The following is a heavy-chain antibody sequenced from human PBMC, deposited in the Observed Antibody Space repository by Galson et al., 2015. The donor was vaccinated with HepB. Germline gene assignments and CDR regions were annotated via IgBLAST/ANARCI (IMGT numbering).Heavy chain of an antibody. CDR2: ISGGGDST. Sequence: SLRLSCAASGFTFSSYGMYWVRQAPGKGLDWVSGISGGGDSTYYAGSVKGRFTISRDNSKNALFLQMSSLRADDTAIYYCAKRAGHSWFDPWGQGTLVTVSS. J-gene: IGHJ5*02. CDR3: AKRAGHSWFDP. CDR1: GFTFSSYG. V-gene: IGHV3-23*01.